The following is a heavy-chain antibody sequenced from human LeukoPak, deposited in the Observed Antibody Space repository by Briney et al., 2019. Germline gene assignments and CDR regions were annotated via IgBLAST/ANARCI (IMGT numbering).Heavy chain of an antibody. CDR1: GFTFSSYA. CDR3: AKSSGWYFRVLDY. J-gene: IGHJ4*02. V-gene: IGHV3-23*01. D-gene: IGHD6-19*01. CDR2: IRGSGGSI. Sequence: GGSLRLSCAASGFTFSSYAMSWVRQAPGKGLEWVSAIRGSGGSIYYADSVKGRFTISRDNSKNTLYLQMNSLRAEDTAVYYCAKSSGWYFRVLDYWGQGTLDTVSS.